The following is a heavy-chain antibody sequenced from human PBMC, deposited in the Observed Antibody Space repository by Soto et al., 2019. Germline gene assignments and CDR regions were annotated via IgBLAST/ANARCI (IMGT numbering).Heavy chain of an antibody. V-gene: IGHV3-23*01. J-gene: IGHJ4*02. CDR2: VGGNGAST. CDR3: AKTSRFFRDHIDYFDS. CDR1: GFTFSRFA. Sequence: DVQLLESGGGLVQPGGSLRLSCAASGFTFSRFAMSWVRLAPGKGLEWVSGVGGNGASTYYADSVRGRFTISRDNSKNTLYLHMNGLRAEDTATYFCAKTSRFFRDHIDYFDSWGQGTLVTVSS. D-gene: IGHD2-21*02.